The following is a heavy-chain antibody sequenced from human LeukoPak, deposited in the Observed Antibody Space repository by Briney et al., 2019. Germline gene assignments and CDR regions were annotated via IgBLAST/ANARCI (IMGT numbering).Heavy chain of an antibody. J-gene: IGHJ3*02. Sequence: PSETLSLTCTVSGGSISSYYWNWIRQPPGKGLEWIGYIYCSGSTNYNPSLKSRVTILVDTSKNQFSLRLSSVTAADTAVYYCAREYSSSSGRRAFDIWGQGTMVTVSS. V-gene: IGHV4-59*08. CDR2: IYCSGST. CDR3: AREYSSSSGRRAFDI. D-gene: IGHD6-6*01. CDR1: GGSISSYY.